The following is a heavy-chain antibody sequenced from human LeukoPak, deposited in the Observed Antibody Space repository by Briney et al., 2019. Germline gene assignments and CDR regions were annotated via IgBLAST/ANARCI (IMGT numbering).Heavy chain of an antibody. CDR3: ARDEKWLIDY. CDR2: IYTYNGHT. D-gene: IGHD5-12*01. Sequence: ASVKVSCKASGYTFNNYGISWVRQAPGQGLEWMGWIYTYNGHTGYAQNFQGRVTMTTDISTSTAYMEVRSLRSDDTAVYYCARDEKWLIDYWGQGTLVTVSS. V-gene: IGHV1-18*01. J-gene: IGHJ4*02. CDR1: GYTFNNYG.